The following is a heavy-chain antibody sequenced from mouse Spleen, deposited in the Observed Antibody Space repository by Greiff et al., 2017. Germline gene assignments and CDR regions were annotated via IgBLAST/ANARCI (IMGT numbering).Heavy chain of an antibody. Sequence: EVKLVESGGGLVKLGGSLKLSCAASGFTFSSYAMSWVRQTPEKRLEWVATISSGGGNTYYPDSVKGRFTISRDNAKNTLYLQMSSLKSEDTAMYYCAREGNYGFDYWGQGTTLTVSS. CDR3: AREGNYGFDY. D-gene: IGHD2-1*01. CDR1: GFTFSSYA. CDR2: ISSGGGNT. J-gene: IGHJ2*01. V-gene: IGHV5-9*04.